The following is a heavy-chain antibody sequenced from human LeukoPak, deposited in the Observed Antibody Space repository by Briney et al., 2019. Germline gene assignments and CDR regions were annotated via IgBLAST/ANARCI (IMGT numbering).Heavy chain of an antibody. Sequence: SETLSLTCTVSGGSISSYFWSWIRQPPGKGLEWIAYIHYSENTNYNPSLKSRVTISVDTSKNQFSLKLSSVTAADTAVYYCARGELGTNNFDYWGQGTLVTVSS. D-gene: IGHD7-27*01. V-gene: IGHV4-59*01. CDR1: GGSISSYF. J-gene: IGHJ4*02. CDR2: IHYSENT. CDR3: ARGELGTNNFDY.